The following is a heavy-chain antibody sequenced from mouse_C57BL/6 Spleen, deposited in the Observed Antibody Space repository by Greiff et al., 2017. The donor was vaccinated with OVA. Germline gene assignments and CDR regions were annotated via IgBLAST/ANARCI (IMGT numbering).Heavy chain of an antibody. V-gene: IGHV1-52*01. CDR1: GYTFTSYW. Sequence: QVQLQQPGAELVRPGSSVKLSCKASGYTFTSYWMHWVKQRPIQGLEWIGNIDPSDSDTHYNQKFKDKATLTVEKSSSTAYMQHSSLTTEDDSVYYCSAYSNWYAYWGQGTLVTVSA. CDR2: IDPSDSDT. CDR3: SAYSNWYAY. J-gene: IGHJ3*01. D-gene: IGHD2-5*01.